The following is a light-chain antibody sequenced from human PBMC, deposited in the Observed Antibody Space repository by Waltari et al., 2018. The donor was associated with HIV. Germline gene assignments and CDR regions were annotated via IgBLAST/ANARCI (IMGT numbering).Light chain of an antibody. V-gene: IGKV3-20*01. Sequence: EIVLTQSPGPLSLSPGESATLSCRASQLVGSNYLAWYQQKPCQAPRLLIYDASTRATAIPDRVSGSGSGTDFTLTISRLEPEDFAVYYCQQYGSSPLFTFGPGTKVDIK. CDR2: DAS. CDR3: QQYGSSPLFT. J-gene: IGKJ3*01. CDR1: QLVGSNY.